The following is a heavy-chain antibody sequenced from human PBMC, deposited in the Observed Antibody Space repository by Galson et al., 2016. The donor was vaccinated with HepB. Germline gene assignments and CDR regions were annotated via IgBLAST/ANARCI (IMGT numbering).Heavy chain of an antibody. CDR3: VSRRHIAADGVD. D-gene: IGHD6-13*01. V-gene: IGHV3-30*03. Sequence: SLRLSCAASGFSFSNYGMHWVRQAPGKGLEWVAVVSSGGTTQYYADSVKGRFTISRDNSKSSLYLQMNSLRAEDTAIYYCVSRRHIAADGVDWGQGILVTVS. CDR1: GFSFSNYG. CDR2: VSSGGTTQ. J-gene: IGHJ4*02.